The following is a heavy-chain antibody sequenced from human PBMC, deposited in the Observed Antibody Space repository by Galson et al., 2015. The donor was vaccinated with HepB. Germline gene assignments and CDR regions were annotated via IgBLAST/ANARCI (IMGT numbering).Heavy chain of an antibody. CDR2: INAGNGNT. CDR1: GYTFTRYA. V-gene: IGHV1-3*01. Sequence: SVKVSCKASGYTFTRYAMHWVRQAPGQRLEWMGWINAGNGNTKYSQKFQGRVTITRDTSASTAYMELSSLRSEDTAVYYCAREQWLVGFDYWGQGTLVTVSS. J-gene: IGHJ4*02. D-gene: IGHD6-19*01. CDR3: AREQWLVGFDY.